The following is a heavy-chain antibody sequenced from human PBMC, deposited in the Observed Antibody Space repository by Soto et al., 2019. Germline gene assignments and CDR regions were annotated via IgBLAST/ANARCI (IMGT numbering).Heavy chain of an antibody. CDR1: GGTISTNV. J-gene: IGHJ4*02. V-gene: IGHV1-69*06. Sequence: QVQLMQSGAEVKKPGSSVKVSCKASGGTISTNVISWVRQAPGQGLEWMGEIMPIFAAPNNAQKFQGRLTITADTSPTTVYMELSSLTPEDTAVYFCATGARYCSGGSCYPDDWGQGTLVIVSS. CDR3: ATGARYCSGGSCYPDD. D-gene: IGHD2-15*01. CDR2: IMPIFAAP.